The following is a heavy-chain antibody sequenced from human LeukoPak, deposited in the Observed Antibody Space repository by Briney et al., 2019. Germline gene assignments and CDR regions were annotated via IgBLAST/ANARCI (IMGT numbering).Heavy chain of an antibody. J-gene: IGHJ4*02. D-gene: IGHD3-10*01. CDR3: ATYYGSGRNYFDY. CDR2: FDPEDGET. CDR1: GYTLTELS. V-gene: IGHV1-24*01. Sequence: ASVKVSCKVSGYTLTELSMHWVRQAPGKGLEWMGGFDPEDGETIYAQKFQGRVTMAEDTSTDTAYMELSSLRSEDTAVYYCATYYGSGRNYFDYWGQGTLVTVSS.